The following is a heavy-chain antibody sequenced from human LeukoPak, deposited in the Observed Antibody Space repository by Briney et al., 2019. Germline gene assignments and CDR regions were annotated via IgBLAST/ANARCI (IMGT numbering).Heavy chain of an antibody. CDR2: INHSGST. V-gene: IGHV4-34*01. CDR3: ARGNNVLLWFGELFRDYFDY. J-gene: IGHJ4*02. Sequence: SETLSLTCAVYGGSSSGYYWSWIRQPPGKGLEWIGEINHSGSTNYNPSLKSRVTISVDTSKNQFSLKLSSVTAADTAVYYCARGNNVLLWFGELFRDYFDYWGQGTLVTVSS. D-gene: IGHD3-10*01. CDR1: GGSSSGYY.